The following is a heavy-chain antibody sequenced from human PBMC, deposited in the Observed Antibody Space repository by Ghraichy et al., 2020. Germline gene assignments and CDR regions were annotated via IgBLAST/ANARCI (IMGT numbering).Heavy chain of an antibody. CDR2: INSDGSST. CDR3: ARGITIFGVVDY. CDR1: GFTFSSYW. Sequence: LSLTCAASGFTFSSYWMHWVRQAPGKGLVWVSRINSDGSSTSYADSVKGRFTISRDNAKNTLYLQMNSLRAEDTAVYYCARGITIFGVVDYWGQGTLVTVSS. D-gene: IGHD3-3*01. V-gene: IGHV3-74*01. J-gene: IGHJ4*02.